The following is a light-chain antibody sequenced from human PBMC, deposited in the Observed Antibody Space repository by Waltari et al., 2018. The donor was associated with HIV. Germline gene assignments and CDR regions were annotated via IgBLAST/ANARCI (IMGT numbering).Light chain of an antibody. CDR3: VTWADRSSGPVV. J-gene: IGLJ2*01. CDR2: RNN. Sequence: QSVLTQPPSASGTPGQRITISCSGSSSKIGNNYVHWYQHLPGTAPKLLIYRNNPRAPGVPARFPGSKSGTSASLAISGLRSEDEADYYCVTWADRSSGPVVFGGGTKVTVL. V-gene: IGLV1-47*01. CDR1: SSKIGNNY.